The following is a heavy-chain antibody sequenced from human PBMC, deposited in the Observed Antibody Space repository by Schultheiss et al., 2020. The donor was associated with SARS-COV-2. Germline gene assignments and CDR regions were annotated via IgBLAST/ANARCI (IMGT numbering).Heavy chain of an antibody. V-gene: IGHV4-61*01. Sequence: SETLSLTCAVSGASVSIGSYFWSWVRQSPGKGLEWIGNIFYSGSSNYDPSLKSRVTISVDTSKNQLSLKLSSVTAADTAVYYCARELVARDSMLGGAFDLWGQGTMVTVSS. J-gene: IGHJ3*01. CDR3: ARELVARDSMLGGAFDL. CDR1: GASVSIGSYF. CDR2: IFYSGSS. D-gene: IGHD3-10*02.